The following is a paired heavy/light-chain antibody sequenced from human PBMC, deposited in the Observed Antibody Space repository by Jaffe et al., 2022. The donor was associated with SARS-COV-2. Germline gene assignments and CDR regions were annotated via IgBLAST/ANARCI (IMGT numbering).Heavy chain of an antibody. Sequence: QVQLQESGPGLVKPSETLSLTCTVSGGSVSGYYWSWIRQPPGKGLEWIGYVHYTGSANYNPSLSSRVTISLGTSANQISLKMTSVTAADTALYFCARVPRPVSGWYRAGRTFDIWGQGTMVTVSS. CDR3: ARVPRPVSGWYRAGRTFDI. D-gene: IGHD6-19*01. CDR1: GGSVSGYY. CDR2: VHYTGSA. J-gene: IGHJ3*02. V-gene: IGHV4-59*02.
Light chain of an antibody. CDR1: NEDVGDYDY. CDR2: DVT. V-gene: IGLV2-14*03. Sequence: QSALTQPASVSGSPGQSITISCTGTNEDVGDYDYVSWYQQYPGKAPRLLIYDVTNRPSGVSNRFSGSKSGNTASLTISGLQTDDEADYYCCSYTSYNTPLVFGGGTRLTVL. CDR3: CSYTSYNTPLV. J-gene: IGLJ2*01.